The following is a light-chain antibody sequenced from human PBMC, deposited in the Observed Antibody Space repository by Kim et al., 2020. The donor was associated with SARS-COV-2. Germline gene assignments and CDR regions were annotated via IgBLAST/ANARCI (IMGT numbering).Light chain of an antibody. CDR3: NSRDTSGYHWV. CDR1: SLRSYY. CDR2: GRN. Sequence: SELPQDPAVSVAMGQTVRITCQGDSLRSYYASWYQQKPGQAPVVVMYGRNKRPSGIPDRFSGSSSGNTASLTITGAQAEDEADYYCNSRDTSGYHWVFGGGTQLTVL. V-gene: IGLV3-19*01. J-gene: IGLJ3*02.